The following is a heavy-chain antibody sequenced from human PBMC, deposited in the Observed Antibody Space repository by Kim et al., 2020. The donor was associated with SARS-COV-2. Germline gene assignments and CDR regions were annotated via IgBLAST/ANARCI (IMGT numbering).Heavy chain of an antibody. V-gene: IGHV3-48*02. CDR3: ARGFSDLGYYYYGMDV. J-gene: IGHJ6*02. Sequence: GGSVRLSCAASGFTFSSYSMNWVRQAPGKGLEWVSYISSSSSTIYYADSVKGRFTISRDNAKNSLYLQMNSLRDEDTAVYYCARGFSDLGYYYYGMDVWGQGTTVTVSS. CDR1: GFTFSSYS. CDR2: ISSSSSTI. D-gene: IGHD3-10*01.